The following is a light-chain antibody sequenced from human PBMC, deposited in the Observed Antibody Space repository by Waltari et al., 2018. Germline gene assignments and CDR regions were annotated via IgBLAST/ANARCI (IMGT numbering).Light chain of an antibody. J-gene: IGKJ1*01. CDR3: QQGDTSPPT. CDR1: QDISTS. V-gene: IGKV1-12*01. CDR2: GAS. Sequence: EIHMTQSPSSVSASVGDRLSISCRASQDISTSSAWYQQKSGKAPSLLIYGASTLQSGVPSRFSGGGTGTDFTLTINNLHPEDFATYFCQQGDTSPPTFGPGTKVELK.